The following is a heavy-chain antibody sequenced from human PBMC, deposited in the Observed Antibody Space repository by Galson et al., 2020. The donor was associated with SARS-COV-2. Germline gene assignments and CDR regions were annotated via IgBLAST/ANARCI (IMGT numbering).Heavy chain of an antibody. J-gene: IGHJ4*02. CDR3: AKTPLGVGIDY. CDR2: ISASGAST. D-gene: IGHD7-27*01. Sequence: GGSLRLSCAASGFTISSYALSWVRQAPGKGLEWVSLISASGASTHYTDSVRGRFTISRDNPKNTLYLQMNSLRVEDTAIYYCAKTPLGVGIDYWGQGTLVTVSS. V-gene: IGHV3-23*01. CDR1: GFTISSYA.